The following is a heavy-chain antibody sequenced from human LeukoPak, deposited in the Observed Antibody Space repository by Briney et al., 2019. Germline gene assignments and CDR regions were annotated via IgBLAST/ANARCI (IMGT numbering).Heavy chain of an antibody. J-gene: IGHJ6*03. CDR1: GFTFSSYG. D-gene: IGHD3-10*01. CDR2: IRYDGSNK. V-gene: IGHV3-30*02. CDR3: ARVDKLLNYYGSGTPTNTKGGYYYSYYMDV. Sequence: PGGSLRLSCAASGFTFSSYGMHWVRQAPGKGLERVAFIRYDGSNKYYADSVQDRFTISRDNAKNSLYLQMNSLRAEATAVYYCARVDKLLNYYGSGTPTNTKGGYYYSYYMDVWGKGTTVTISS.